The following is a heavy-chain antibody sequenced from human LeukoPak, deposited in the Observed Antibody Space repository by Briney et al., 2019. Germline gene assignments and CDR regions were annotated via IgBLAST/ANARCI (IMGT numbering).Heavy chain of an antibody. CDR2: INHSGST. D-gene: IGHD3-3*01. CDR3: ARVLSITIFGVVITGQGLDY. CDR1: GGSFSGYY. Sequence: SETLSLTCAVYGGSFSGYYWSWIRQPPGKGLEWIGEINHSGSTNYNPSLKSRVTISVDTSKNQFSLKLSSVTAADTAVYYCARVLSITIFGVVITGQGLDYWGQGTLVTVSS. V-gene: IGHV4-34*01. J-gene: IGHJ4*02.